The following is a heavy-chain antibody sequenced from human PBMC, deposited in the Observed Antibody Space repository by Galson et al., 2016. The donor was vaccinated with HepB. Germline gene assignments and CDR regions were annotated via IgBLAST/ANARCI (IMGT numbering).Heavy chain of an antibody. CDR1: GFTFSRYA. V-gene: IGHV3-23*01. CDR3: AKVDDNTEARGMDV. CDR2: ISGSGDGT. J-gene: IGHJ6*02. D-gene: IGHD3-22*01. Sequence: SLRLSCAASGFTFSRYAMSWVRQAPGKGLEWVSAISGSGDGTYYADSVKGRFTISRDNSKNTLYLQMNSLRAEDTAVYYCAKVDDNTEARGMDVWGQGTTVTVSS.